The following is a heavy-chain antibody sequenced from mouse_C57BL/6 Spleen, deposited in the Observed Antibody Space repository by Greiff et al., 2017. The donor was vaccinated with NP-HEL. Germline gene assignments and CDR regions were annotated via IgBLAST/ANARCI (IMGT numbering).Heavy chain of an antibody. V-gene: IGHV1-5*01. CDR2: LYPGNSDT. CDR1: GYTFTSYW. D-gene: IGHD1-1*01. CDR3: TRATTVVATDARDY. Sequence: VQLQQSGTVLARPGASVKMSCKTSGYTFTSYWMHWVKQRPGQGLEWIGALYPGNSDTSYNQKFKGKAKLTAVTSASTAYMELSSLTNEDSAVYYCTRATTVVATDARDYWGQGTSVTVSS. J-gene: IGHJ4*01.